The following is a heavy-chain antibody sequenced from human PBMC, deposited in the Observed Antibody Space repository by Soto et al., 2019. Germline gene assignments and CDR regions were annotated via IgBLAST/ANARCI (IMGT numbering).Heavy chain of an antibody. Sequence: PSETLSLTCAVYGGSFSGYYWSWIRQPPGKGLEWIGEINHSGSTNYNPSLKSRVTISVDTSKNQFSLKLSSVTAADTAVYYCGRRVGYYDYIWGSYHHHYFDYWGQGTLVTVSS. CDR3: GRRVGYYDYIWGSYHHHYFDY. J-gene: IGHJ4*02. CDR2: INHSGST. D-gene: IGHD3-16*02. V-gene: IGHV4-34*01. CDR1: GGSFSGYY.